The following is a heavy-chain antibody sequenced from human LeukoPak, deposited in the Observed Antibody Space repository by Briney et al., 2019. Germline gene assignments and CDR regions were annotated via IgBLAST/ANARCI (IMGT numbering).Heavy chain of an antibody. CDR3: ARDLRGLSPYFDY. Sequence: ASVKVSCKVSRYTLTELSMHWVRQAPGQGLEWMGRIIPILGIANYAQKFQGRVTITADKSTSTAYMELSSLRSEDTAVYYCARDLRGLSPYFDYWGQGTLVTVSS. CDR1: RYTLTELS. J-gene: IGHJ4*02. CDR2: IIPILGIA. V-gene: IGHV1-69*04. D-gene: IGHD3-16*02.